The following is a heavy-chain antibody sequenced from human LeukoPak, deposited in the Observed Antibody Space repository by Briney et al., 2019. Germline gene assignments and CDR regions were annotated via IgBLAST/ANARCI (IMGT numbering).Heavy chain of an antibody. CDR2: IKQDGSEK. Sequence: GGSLRLSCAASGFTFSSYWMSWVRQAPGKGLEWVANIKQDGSEKYYVDSVKGRFTISRDNAKNSLYLQMNSLKTEDTAVYYCTTVPVYGDYFWGQGTLVAVSS. V-gene: IGHV3-7*03. J-gene: IGHJ4*02. D-gene: IGHD4-17*01. CDR1: GFTFSSYW. CDR3: TTVPVYGDYF.